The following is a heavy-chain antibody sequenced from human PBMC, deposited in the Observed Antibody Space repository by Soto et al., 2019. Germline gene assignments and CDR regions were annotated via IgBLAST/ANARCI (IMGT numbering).Heavy chain of an antibody. Sequence: ASVKVSCKASGYTFTGYYMHWVRQAPGQGLEWMGWINPNSGGTNYAQKFQGWVTMTRDTSISTAYMELSRLRSDDTAVYYCARAEFGVAGDFDYWGQGTRVTVSS. CDR2: INPNSGGT. V-gene: IGHV1-2*04. J-gene: IGHJ4*02. CDR3: ARAEFGVAGDFDY. D-gene: IGHD3-3*01. CDR1: GYTFTGYY.